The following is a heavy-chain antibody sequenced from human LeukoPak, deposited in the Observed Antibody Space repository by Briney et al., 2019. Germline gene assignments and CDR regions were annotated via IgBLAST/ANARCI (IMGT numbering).Heavy chain of an antibody. CDR1: GYTFTNYD. D-gene: IGHD4/OR15-4a*01. CDR3: AKIAYGANFFDY. CDR2: ISTYNGNT. J-gene: IGHJ4*02. V-gene: IGHV1-18*01. Sequence: ASVKVSCKASGYTFTNYDINWVRQAPGQGLEWMGWISTYNGNTNYAQKLQGRVTMTTDTSTSTVYMELRSLRSDDTAVYYCAKIAYGANFFDYWGQGTLVTVSS.